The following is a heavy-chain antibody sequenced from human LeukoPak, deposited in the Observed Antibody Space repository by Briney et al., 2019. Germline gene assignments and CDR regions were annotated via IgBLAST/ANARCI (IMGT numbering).Heavy chain of an antibody. V-gene: IGHV3-21*01. CDR2: ISSSSSYI. CDR1: GFTFSSYA. Sequence: GGSLRLSCAASGFTFSSYAMNWVRQAPGKGLEWASSISSSSSYIYYADSVKGRFTISRDNAKNSLYLQMNSLRAEDTAVYYCARDNYYDSSGYYSPPNSDAFDIWAQGTMVTVSS. J-gene: IGHJ3*02. CDR3: ARDNYYDSSGYYSPPNSDAFDI. D-gene: IGHD3-22*01.